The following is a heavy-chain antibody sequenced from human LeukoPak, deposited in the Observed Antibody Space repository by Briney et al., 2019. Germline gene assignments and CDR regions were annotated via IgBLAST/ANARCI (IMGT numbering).Heavy chain of an antibody. CDR1: GFTFSSYA. CDR2: ISYDGSNK. V-gene: IGHV3-30*04. J-gene: IGHJ4*02. D-gene: IGHD5-18*01. CDR3: ARADGYSYGTGSQ. Sequence: PGRSLRLSCAASGFTFSSYAMHWVRQAPGKGLGWVAVISYDGSNKYYADSVKGRFTISRDNSKNTLYLQMNSLRAEDTAVYYCARADGYSYGTGSQWGQGTLVTVSS.